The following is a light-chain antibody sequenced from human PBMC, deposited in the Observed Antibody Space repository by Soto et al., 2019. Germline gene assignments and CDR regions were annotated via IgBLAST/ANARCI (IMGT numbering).Light chain of an antibody. J-gene: IGKJ3*01. CDR2: AAT. CDR3: QQSTSFPFT. CDR1: QDISSW. Sequence: DIQMTQSPSSVSEFVGDRVAITCRASQDISSWLAWYQQKPGKAPKLLISAATSLQSGVPSRFSGSGSGTDFALTISSLQPEDFASYYCQQSTSFPFTFGPGTKVEIK. V-gene: IGKV1-12*01.